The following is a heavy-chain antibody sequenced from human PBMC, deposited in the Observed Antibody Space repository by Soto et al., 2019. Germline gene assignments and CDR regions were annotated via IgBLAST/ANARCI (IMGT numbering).Heavy chain of an antibody. CDR1: GGSISSYY. Sequence: SETLSLTCTVSGGSISSYYWSWIRQPPGRGLEWIGDIYHLGTTNYNPSIKGRDSISLDKSKNHFYLKLTSVPAADTALFFCARPGKFYYYDMGGFPFDPWGRGVRVTVSS. CDR3: ARPGKFYYYDMGGFPFDP. CDR2: IYHLGTT. V-gene: IGHV4-59*12. D-gene: IGHD3-22*01. J-gene: IGHJ5*02.